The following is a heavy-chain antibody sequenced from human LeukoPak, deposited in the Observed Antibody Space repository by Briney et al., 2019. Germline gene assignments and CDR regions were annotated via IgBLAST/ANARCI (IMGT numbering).Heavy chain of an antibody. Sequence: GGSLRLSCAASGXTLSSYAMSWVRQAPGKGLEWVSAISSSGGSTYYADSVKGRFTISRDNSKNTLYLQMSSLRAEDTAVYFCVRGYSFGPYGMDVWGQGTTVTVSS. CDR1: GXTLSSYA. CDR2: ISSSGGST. CDR3: VRGYSFGPYGMDV. J-gene: IGHJ6*02. V-gene: IGHV3-23*01. D-gene: IGHD2-15*01.